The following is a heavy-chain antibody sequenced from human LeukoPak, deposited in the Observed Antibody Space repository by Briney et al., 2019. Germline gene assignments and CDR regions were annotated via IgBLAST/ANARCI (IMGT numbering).Heavy chain of an antibody. V-gene: IGHV4-30-2*01. D-gene: IGHD2-2*01. CDR1: GGSISSGGYY. CDR3: ARVRGGYCSSTSCHDAFDI. CDR2: IYHSGST. Sequence: SQTLSLTCTVSGGSISSGGYYWSWIRQPPGKGLEWIGYIYHSGSTYYNPSLKSRVTISVDRSKNQFSLKLSSVTAADTAVYYCARVRGGYCSSTSCHDAFDIWGQGTMVTVSS. J-gene: IGHJ3*02.